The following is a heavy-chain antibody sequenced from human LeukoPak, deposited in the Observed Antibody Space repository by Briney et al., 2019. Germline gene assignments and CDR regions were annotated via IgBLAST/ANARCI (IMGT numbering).Heavy chain of an antibody. J-gene: IGHJ4*02. CDR3: AREGGSSAWYSLDY. CDR2: ITRSSIYI. CDR1: GFTFSSYS. D-gene: IGHD6-19*01. V-gene: IGHV3-21*01. Sequence: GGSLRLSCAASGFTFSSYSMKWVRQAPGKGLEWVSSITRSSIYIYYADSVKGRFTISRDNAKNSLSLQMNSLRAEDMAVYYCAREGGSSAWYSLDYWGQGTLVTVSS.